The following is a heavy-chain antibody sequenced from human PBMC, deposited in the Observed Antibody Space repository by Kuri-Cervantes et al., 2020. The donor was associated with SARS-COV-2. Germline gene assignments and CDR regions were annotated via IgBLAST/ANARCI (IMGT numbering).Heavy chain of an antibody. CDR2: ISGSGGST. CDR1: GFTFSSYA. J-gene: IGHJ4*02. CDR3: AKRWGFSSGWYLFDY. V-gene: IGHV3-23*01. Sequence: GGSLRLSCAASGFTFSSYAMHWVRQAPGKGLEWVSAISGSGGSTYYADSVKGRFTISRDNSKNTLYLQMNSLRAEDTAVYYCAKRWGFSSGWYLFDYWGQGTLVTVSS. D-gene: IGHD6-19*01.